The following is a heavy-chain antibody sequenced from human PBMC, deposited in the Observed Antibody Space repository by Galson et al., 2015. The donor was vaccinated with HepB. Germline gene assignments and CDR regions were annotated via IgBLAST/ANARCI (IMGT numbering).Heavy chain of an antibody. D-gene: IGHD1-1*01. Sequence: SCKASGYTFTDYYMHWVRQAPGQGLEWMGWINPNTAATNYAQKFQGRVTMTRDTSISTAYVELSRLKSDDTAVYYCARGGLMEPGYMDVWGKGTTVTVSS. CDR2: INPNTAAT. CDR1: GYTFTDYY. J-gene: IGHJ6*03. CDR3: ARGGLMEPGYMDV. V-gene: IGHV1-2*02.